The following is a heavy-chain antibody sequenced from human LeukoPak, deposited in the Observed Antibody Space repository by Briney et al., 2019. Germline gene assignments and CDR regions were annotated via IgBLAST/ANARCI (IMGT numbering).Heavy chain of an antibody. CDR2: VSGSGDST. V-gene: IGHV3-23*01. Sequence: GGSLRLSCAASGFTFSNHAMSWVRQRPGKGPEWVSIVSGSGDSTKYADSVKGRFTISRDNSKNTLYLQMNSLRAEDTAVYYCATGYDSSGSDYWGQGTLVTVSS. CDR3: ATGYDSSGSDY. D-gene: IGHD3-22*01. J-gene: IGHJ4*02. CDR1: GFTFSNHA.